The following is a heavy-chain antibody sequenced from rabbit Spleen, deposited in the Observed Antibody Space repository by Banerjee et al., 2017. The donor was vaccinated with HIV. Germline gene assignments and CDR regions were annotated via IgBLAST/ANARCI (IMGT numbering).Heavy chain of an antibody. V-gene: IGHV1S69*01. J-gene: IGHJ6*01. CDR2: FSNSGSA. CDR1: GIDLSSYA. CDR3: ARVFLGDYFGMDL. D-gene: IGHD4-2*01. Sequence: QSVEESGGRLVTPGTPLTLTCTVSGIDLSSYAISWVRQAPGKGLQFIGVFSNSGSAYYANWARGRFTISRTSTTVDLKITSPTTEDTATYFCARVFLGDYFGMDLWGPGTLVTVS.